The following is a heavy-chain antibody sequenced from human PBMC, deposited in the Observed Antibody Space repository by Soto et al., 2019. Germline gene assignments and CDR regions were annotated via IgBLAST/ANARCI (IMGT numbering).Heavy chain of an antibody. J-gene: IGHJ4*02. D-gene: IGHD6-13*01. CDR3: VKSSRTLGDS. CDR1: GLTFSSFA. Sequence: EVQLLESGGGLVQPGGSLRLSCAASGLTFSSFAMSWVRQAPGKGLEWVSAIDTSGGGTYYADSVKGRFTISRDNSKNTLYLQMNSLRAEATAVYYAVKSSRTLGDSWGQGTLVTVSS. V-gene: IGHV3-23*01. CDR2: IDTSGGGT.